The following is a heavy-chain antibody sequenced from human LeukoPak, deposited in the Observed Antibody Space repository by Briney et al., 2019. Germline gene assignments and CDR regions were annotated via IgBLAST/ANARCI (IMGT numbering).Heavy chain of an antibody. V-gene: IGHV4-39*07. CDR2: IYYSGST. Sequence: PSETLSLTCTVSGGSISSASYYWGWISQPPGKGLEWIGTIYYSGSTYYNPSLKSRVTISVDTSKNQVSLKLRSVTAADAAVYHCARDWSSSSYTYYYYYMDVWGKGTTVTVSS. CDR1: GGSISSASYY. CDR3: ARDWSSSSYTYYYYYMDV. J-gene: IGHJ6*03. D-gene: IGHD6-6*01.